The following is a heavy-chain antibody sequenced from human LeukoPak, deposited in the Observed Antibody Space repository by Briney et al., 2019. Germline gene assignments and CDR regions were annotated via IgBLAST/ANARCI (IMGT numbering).Heavy chain of an antibody. CDR2: INPSGGST. CDR3: AAPRLGELSVDY. J-gene: IGHJ4*02. Sequence: GASVKVSGKASGYTFTSYYMHWVRQAPGQGLEWMGIINPSGGSTRYAQKFQGRVTMTRDTSTSTVYMELSSLRSEDTAVYYCAAPRLGELSVDYWGQGTLVTVSS. V-gene: IGHV1-46*01. CDR1: GYTFTSYY. D-gene: IGHD3-16*02.